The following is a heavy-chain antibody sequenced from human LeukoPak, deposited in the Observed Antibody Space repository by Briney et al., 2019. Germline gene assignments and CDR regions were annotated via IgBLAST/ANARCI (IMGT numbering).Heavy chain of an antibody. D-gene: IGHD1-26*01. CDR3: ARSGVGPITAFDI. CDR1: GFTFSSYE. V-gene: IGHV3-48*03. CDR2: ISSSDTTI. J-gene: IGHJ3*02. Sequence: GGSLRLSCAASGFTFSSYEMTWVRQAPGKGLEWVSNISSSDTTIHYADSVKGRFSISRDNAKNSLYLQMNSLRAEDTAVYYCARSGVGPITAFDIWGQGTMVTVSS.